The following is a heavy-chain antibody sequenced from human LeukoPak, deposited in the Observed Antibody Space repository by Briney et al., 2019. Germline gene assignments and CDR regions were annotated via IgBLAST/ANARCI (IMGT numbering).Heavy chain of an antibody. CDR1: GGSISSGGYS. CDR3: ARAYYYDSSGQFDY. Sequence: SETLSLTCAVSGGSISSGGYSWSWIRQPPGKGLEWIGYIYHSGSTYYNPSPKSRVTISVDRSKNQFSLKLSSVTAADTAVYYCARAYYYDSSGQFDYWGQGTLVTVSS. CDR2: IYHSGST. D-gene: IGHD3-22*01. J-gene: IGHJ4*02. V-gene: IGHV4-30-2*01.